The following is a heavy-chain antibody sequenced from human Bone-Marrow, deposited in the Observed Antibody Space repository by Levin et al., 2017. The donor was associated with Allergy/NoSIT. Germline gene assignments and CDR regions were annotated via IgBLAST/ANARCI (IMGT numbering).Heavy chain of an antibody. V-gene: IGHV4-30-4*01. J-gene: IGHJ6*03. CDR3: ARRRQAVYFYYMDV. Sequence: SETLSLTCTVSGGSISSGDYYWSWIRQPPGKGLEWIGYIYYSGSTSYNPSLESRVAISVDTSKNQFSLKLSSVTAADTAVEYCARRRQAVYFYYMDVWGKGTTVTVSS. D-gene: IGHD6-19*01. CDR2: IYYSGST. CDR1: GGSISSGDYY.